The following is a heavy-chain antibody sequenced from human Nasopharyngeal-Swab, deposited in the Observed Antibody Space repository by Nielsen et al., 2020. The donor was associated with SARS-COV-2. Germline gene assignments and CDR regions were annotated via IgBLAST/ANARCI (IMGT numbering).Heavy chain of an antibody. CDR1: GGSISSGSYY. CDR2: IYTSGST. Sequence: LRLSCTVSGGSISSGSYYWSWIRQPAGKGLEWIGRIYTSGSTNYNPSLKSRVTISKDTSKNQFSLNLNSVTAADTAVYYCATHPRGQLDPFDYWGQGSLVTVSS. V-gene: IGHV4-61*02. CDR3: ATHPRGQLDPFDY. D-gene: IGHD6-13*01. J-gene: IGHJ4*02.